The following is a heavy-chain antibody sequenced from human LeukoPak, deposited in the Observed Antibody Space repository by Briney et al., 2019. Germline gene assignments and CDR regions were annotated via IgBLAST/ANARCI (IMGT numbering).Heavy chain of an antibody. D-gene: IGHD3-10*01. V-gene: IGHV4-30-2*01. J-gene: IGHJ4*02. Sequence: SQTLSLTCTVSGGSISSGGYYWSWLRQPPGTGLEWIGEINHSGSTNYNPSLKSRVTISVDTSKNQFSLKLSSVTAADTAVYYCARGLVRGVIIAGYWGQGTLVTVSS. CDR1: GGSISSGGYY. CDR2: INHSGST. CDR3: ARGLVRGVIIAGY.